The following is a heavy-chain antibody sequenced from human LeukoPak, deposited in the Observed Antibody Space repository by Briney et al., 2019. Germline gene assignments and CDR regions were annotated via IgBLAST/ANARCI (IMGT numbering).Heavy chain of an antibody. CDR1: GGSMSSVY. J-gene: IGHJ5*02. V-gene: IGHV4-4*07. CDR3: ARDRWFEP. CDR2: IYATGSA. Sequence: SETLSLTCTVSGGSMSSVYWSWIRQTAGKGLEWIGRIYATGSADYSPSLESRATMSIDTSRNQFSLNLTYVTAADTAVYYCARDRWFEPWGQGTLVTVSS.